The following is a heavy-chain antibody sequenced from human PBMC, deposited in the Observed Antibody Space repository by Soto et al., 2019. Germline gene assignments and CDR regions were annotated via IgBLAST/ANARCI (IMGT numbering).Heavy chain of an antibody. D-gene: IGHD2-8*01. J-gene: IGHJ4*02. CDR1: GITLSDNY. CDR3: ASGKWSLDY. Sequence: QVHLVASGGGLVKPGGSLRLSCVASGITLSDNYMTWIRQAPGKGLEWLSYISNSDYTTYHADSVKGRFTISRDNAKNSLYLQLNGLRVEDTAVYYCASGKWSLDYWGQGILVTVSS. V-gene: IGHV3-11*01. CDR2: ISNSDYTT.